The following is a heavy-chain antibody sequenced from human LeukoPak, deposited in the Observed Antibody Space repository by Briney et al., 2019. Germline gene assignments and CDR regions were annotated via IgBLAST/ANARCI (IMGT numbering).Heavy chain of an antibody. CDR1: GYTFATYG. D-gene: IGHD6-13*01. CDR2: ISAYNGKT. Sequence: GASVKVSCKASGYTFATYGISWVRQARGQGLEWMGWISAYNGKTNYVQKLQGRVTMTTDTSTTTAYMELRSLRSDDTAVYYCASGSSSFSTRFDYWGQGTLVTVSS. CDR3: ASGSSSFSTRFDY. V-gene: IGHV1-18*01. J-gene: IGHJ4*02.